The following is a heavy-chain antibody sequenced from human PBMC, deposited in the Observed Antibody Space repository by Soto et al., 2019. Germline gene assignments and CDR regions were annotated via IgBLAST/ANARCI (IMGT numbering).Heavy chain of an antibody. CDR1: GFSLSTSGVG. V-gene: IGHV2-5*02. CDR2: IYWDDDK. Sequence: QITLKESDPTLVQPTQTLTLTCTFSGFSLSTSGVGVGWIRQHPGKALEWLALIYWDDDKRYSPSLKSRLTITKDTSKHPLVLTTTNMDPVNTATYYCAHRRSCIAVAEFDYWGQGTLGTVSS. CDR3: AHRRSCIAVAEFDY. D-gene: IGHD6-19*01. J-gene: IGHJ4*02.